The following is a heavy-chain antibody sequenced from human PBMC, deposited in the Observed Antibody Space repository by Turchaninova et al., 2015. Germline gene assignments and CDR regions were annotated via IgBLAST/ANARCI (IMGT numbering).Heavy chain of an antibody. CDR1: GFPLSSYA. Sequence: EVQLVESGGGWVQPGGSLRLSCAASGFPLSSYAMPWVRQAPGKGREWVSAISARSGSTYSADSVKGRFTISRVNSKNTLYLQMNSLRAEGTAVYYCAKAQAGYSSGWYYFDFWGQGILVTVSS. D-gene: IGHD6-19*01. J-gene: IGHJ4*02. V-gene: IGHV3-23*04. CDR3: AKAQAGYSSGWYYFDF. CDR2: ISARSGST.